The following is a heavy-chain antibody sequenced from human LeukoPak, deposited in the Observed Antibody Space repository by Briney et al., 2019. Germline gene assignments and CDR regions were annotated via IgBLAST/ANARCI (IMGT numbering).Heavy chain of an antibody. J-gene: IGHJ4*02. CDR1: GFTFSSYV. CDR2: ISGSGGST. Sequence: GGSLIISCAASGFTFSSYVMSWVRQAPGKGLEWVSAISGSGGSTYYADSVKGRFTISRDNSKNTLYLQMNSLRAEDTAVYYCAKGYESSGYYVDYFDYWGQGTLVTVSS. D-gene: IGHD3-22*01. V-gene: IGHV3-23*01. CDR3: AKGYESSGYYVDYFDY.